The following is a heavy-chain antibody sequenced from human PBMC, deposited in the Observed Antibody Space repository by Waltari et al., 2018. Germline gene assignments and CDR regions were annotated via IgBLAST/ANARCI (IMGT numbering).Heavy chain of an antibody. D-gene: IGHD1-20*01. J-gene: IGHJ4*01. CDR2: VIAILGTA. CDR1: GGNFRAFT. V-gene: IGHV1-69*01. CDR3: ARGTGITASDY. Sequence: QVQLVQSEAAVKRPGSSVKVSCKASGGNFRAFTFNWVRQAPGHGLEWMGGVIAILGTAKYAQSFQGRLTITADESTSTTYMELSSLKTADTAIYYCARGTGITASDYWGLGTLVTVSS.